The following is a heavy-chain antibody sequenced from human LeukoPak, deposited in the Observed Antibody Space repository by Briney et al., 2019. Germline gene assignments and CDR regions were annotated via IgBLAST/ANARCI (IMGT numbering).Heavy chain of an antibody. D-gene: IGHD6-13*01. J-gene: IGHJ4*02. Sequence: GGSLRLSCAASGFTFSSYAMSWVRQAPGKGLEWISYIHDGGSPIYYADSVKGRFTVSRDNAKNSLYLQMSSLRAEDTAVYYCARGGSSWFSYWGQGTLVTVSS. CDR3: ARGGSSWFSY. CDR1: GFTFSSYA. V-gene: IGHV3-48*01. CDR2: IHDGGSPI.